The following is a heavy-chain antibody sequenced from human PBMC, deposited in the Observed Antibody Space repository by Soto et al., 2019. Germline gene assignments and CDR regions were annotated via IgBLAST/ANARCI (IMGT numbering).Heavy chain of an antibody. CDR2: INAGNGNT. J-gene: IGHJ6*02. V-gene: IGHV1-3*01. D-gene: IGHD6-6*01. Sequence: QVQLVQSGAEVKKPGASVKVSCKASGYTFTSYAMHWVRQAPGQRLAWMGWINAGNGNTKYSQKFQGRVTITRDTSANTDYMELSSLRSEDTAVYYCARGQYSSSPEWYYGMDVWGQGTTVTVSS. CDR1: GYTFTSYA. CDR3: ARGQYSSSPEWYYGMDV.